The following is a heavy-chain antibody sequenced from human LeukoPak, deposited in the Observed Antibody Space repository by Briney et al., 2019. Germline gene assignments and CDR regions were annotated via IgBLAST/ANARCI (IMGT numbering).Heavy chain of an antibody. CDR2: IRYDGSNK. J-gene: IGHJ3*02. Sequence: PGGSLRLSCAASGFTFSSYDIHWVRQAPGKGLEWVAFIRYDGSNKYYADSVKGRFTISRDNSKNTLYLQMNSLRAEDTAVYYCARESYGSGSSGAFDIWGQGTMVTVSS. CDR1: GFTFSSYD. D-gene: IGHD3-10*01. CDR3: ARESYGSGSSGAFDI. V-gene: IGHV3-30*02.